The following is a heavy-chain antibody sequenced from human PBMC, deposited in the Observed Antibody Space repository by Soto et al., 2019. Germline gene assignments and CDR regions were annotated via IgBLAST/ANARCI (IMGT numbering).Heavy chain of an antibody. V-gene: IGHV4-39*01. CDR3: ARFSVASFPARPSWLDP. Sequence: QLQLQESGPGLVKPSETLSLICTVSGGPITSSSYYWGWIRQPPGKGLEWIGGIYSSGSTYYNPSVKSRVTISVDTSKNQFSLKLSSVTAADTAVYYCARFSVASFPARPSWLDPWGQGTLVTVSS. D-gene: IGHD5-12*01. CDR2: IYSSGST. CDR1: GGPITSSSYY. J-gene: IGHJ5*02.